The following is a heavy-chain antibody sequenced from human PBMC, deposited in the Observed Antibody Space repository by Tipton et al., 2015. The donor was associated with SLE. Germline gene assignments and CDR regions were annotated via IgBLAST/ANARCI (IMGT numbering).Heavy chain of an antibody. J-gene: IGHJ3*02. D-gene: IGHD3-3*01. CDR2: INHSGST. Sequence: TLSLTCAVYGGSFSGYYWSCIRQPPGKGLEWIGEINHSGSTNYNPSLKSRVTISVDTSKNQFSLKLSSVTAADTAVYYCARGRLLRSVAFDIWGQGTMVTVSS. CDR1: GGSFSGYY. CDR3: ARGRLLRSVAFDI. V-gene: IGHV4-34*01.